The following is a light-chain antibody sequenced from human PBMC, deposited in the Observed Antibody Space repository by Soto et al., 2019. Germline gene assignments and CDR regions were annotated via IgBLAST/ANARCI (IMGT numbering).Light chain of an antibody. CDR2: DAS. Sequence: EIVLTQSPATLSLSPGERATLSCRASQSVSSYLAWYQQKPGQAPRLLIYDASNRATGIPARFSGSGSGTDFTLTISSREPEEFAVYYCQQRSNWPPWTFGQGTKLEIK. CDR1: QSVSSY. V-gene: IGKV3-11*01. J-gene: IGKJ2*02. CDR3: QQRSNWPPWT.